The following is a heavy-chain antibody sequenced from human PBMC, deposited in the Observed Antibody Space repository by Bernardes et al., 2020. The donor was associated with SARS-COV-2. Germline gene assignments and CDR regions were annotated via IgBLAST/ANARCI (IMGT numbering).Heavy chain of an antibody. CDR3: ARDPMYAKHFSGPTRAFDI. V-gene: IGHV3-21*01. CDR1: GFTFSSYS. J-gene: IGHJ3*02. CDR2: ISSSSSYI. D-gene: IGHD2-8*01. Sequence: GGSLRLSCAASGFTFSSYSMNWVRQAPGKGLEWVSSISSSSSYIYYADSVKGRFTISRDNAKNSLYLQMNSLRAEDTAVYYCARDPMYAKHFSGPTRAFDIWGQGTMVTVSS.